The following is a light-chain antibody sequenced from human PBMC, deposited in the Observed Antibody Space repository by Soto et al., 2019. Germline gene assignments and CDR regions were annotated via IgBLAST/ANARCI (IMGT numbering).Light chain of an antibody. V-gene: IGKV1-39*01. CDR1: QSISSY. CDR3: QQYNSYVLT. J-gene: IGKJ4*01. CDR2: AAS. Sequence: DIQMTQSPSSLSASVGDRVTITCRASQSISSYLNWYQQKPGKAPKLLIYAASSLQSGVPSRFSGSGSGTEFTLTISSLQPDDFATYYCQQYNSYVLTFGGGTKVDIK.